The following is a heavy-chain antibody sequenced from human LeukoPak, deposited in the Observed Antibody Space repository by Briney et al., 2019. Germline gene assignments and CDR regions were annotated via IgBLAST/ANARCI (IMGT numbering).Heavy chain of an antibody. CDR1: GGSISSGDYY. Sequence: SQTLSLTCTVSGGSISSGDYYWRWLRQPPGTGLEWIGYIYYSGSTYYNPSLKSRVTISVDTSKNQFSLKLSSVTAADTAVYYCVREGGVGATDYWGQGTLVTVSS. J-gene: IGHJ4*02. D-gene: IGHD1-26*01. V-gene: IGHV4-30-4*08. CDR3: VREGGVGATDY. CDR2: IYYSGST.